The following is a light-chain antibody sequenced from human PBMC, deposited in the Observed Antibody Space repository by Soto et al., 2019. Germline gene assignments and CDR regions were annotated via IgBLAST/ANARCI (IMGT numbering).Light chain of an antibody. CDR3: AAWDDSLNGYV. CDR2: SNN. Sequence: QSVLIQPPSASGTPGQRVTISCSGSSSNIGSNTVNWYQQLPGTAPKLLIYSNNQRPSGVPDRFSGSKSGTSASLAISGLQSEDEADYYCAAWDDSLNGYVFGTGTQLTVL. J-gene: IGLJ1*01. CDR1: SSNIGSNT. V-gene: IGLV1-44*01.